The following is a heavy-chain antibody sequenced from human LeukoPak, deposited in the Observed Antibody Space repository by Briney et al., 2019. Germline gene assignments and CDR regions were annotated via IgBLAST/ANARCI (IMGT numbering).Heavy chain of an antibody. Sequence: PGRSLRLSCAASEFTFSSYGMHWVRQAPGKGLEWVAVISYDGNNKYYADSVKGRFTISRDNSKNTLYLQMNSLRAEDTAVYYCARGGDRDYWGQGTLVTVSS. CDR1: EFTFSSYG. CDR3: ARGGDRDY. V-gene: IGHV3-30*03. J-gene: IGHJ4*02. CDR2: ISYDGNNK.